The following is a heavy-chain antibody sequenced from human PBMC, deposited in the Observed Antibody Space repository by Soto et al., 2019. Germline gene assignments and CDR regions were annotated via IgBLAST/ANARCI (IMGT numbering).Heavy chain of an antibody. J-gene: IGHJ4*02. CDR2: IYHSGST. CDR1: GGSISSGGYS. CDR3: ARGGSYYDSSGYYRGVFDY. Sequence: PSETLSLTCAVSGGSISSGGYSWSWIRQPPGKGLEWIGYIYHSGSTCYNPSLKSRVTISVDRSKNQFSLKLSSVTAADTAVYYCARGGSYYDSSGYYRGVFDYWGQGTLVTVSS. V-gene: IGHV4-30-2*01. D-gene: IGHD3-22*01.